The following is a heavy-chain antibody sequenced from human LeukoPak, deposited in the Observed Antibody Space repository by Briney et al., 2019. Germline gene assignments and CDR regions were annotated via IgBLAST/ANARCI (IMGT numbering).Heavy chain of an antibody. CDR3: ATTDCGTPSCYVQPKYSFDF. J-gene: IGHJ4*02. CDR2: ISSSSTHI. V-gene: IGHV3-21*01. Sequence: GGSLRLSCAASGFIFNTYSMSWVRQAPGKGLEWVSSISSSSTHIYYADSLKGRFTISRDNAKNSLYLHMNSLRAEDTAVYYCATTDCGTPSCYVQPKYSFDFWGQGTLVT. CDR1: GFIFNTYS. D-gene: IGHD2-2*01.